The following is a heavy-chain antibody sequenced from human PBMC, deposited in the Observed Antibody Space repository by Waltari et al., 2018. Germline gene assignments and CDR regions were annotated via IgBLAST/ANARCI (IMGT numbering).Heavy chain of an antibody. Sequence: EVQLVESGGGLVQPGRSLRLSCAASGFTFDDYAMHWVRQAPGKGLELVSGISWNSGRMGYADSVKCRFTISRDNAKNSLYLQMNSLRAEDTALYYCAKDHSGWLAYYMDVWGKGTTVTVSS. CDR3: AKDHSGWLAYYMDV. CDR1: GFTFDDYA. D-gene: IGHD6-19*01. J-gene: IGHJ6*03. CDR2: ISWNSGRM. V-gene: IGHV3-9*01.